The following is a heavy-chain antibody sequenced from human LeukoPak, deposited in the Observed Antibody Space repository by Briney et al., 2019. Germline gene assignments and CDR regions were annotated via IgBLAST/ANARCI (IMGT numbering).Heavy chain of an antibody. D-gene: IGHD2-2*03. CDR1: GGSFSGYY. CDR3: ARLGYCSSTSCPRTTFRWFDP. V-gene: IGHV4-34*01. Sequence: PSETLSLTCAVYGGSFSGYYWSWIRQPPGKGLEWIGEINHSGSTNYNPSLKSRVIISVDTSKNQFSLKLSSVTAADAAVYYCARLGYCSSTSCPRTTFRWFDPWGQGTLVTVSS. J-gene: IGHJ5*02. CDR2: INHSGST.